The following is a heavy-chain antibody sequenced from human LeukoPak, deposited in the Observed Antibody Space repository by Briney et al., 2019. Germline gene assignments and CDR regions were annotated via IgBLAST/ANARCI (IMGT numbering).Heavy chain of an antibody. D-gene: IGHD6-19*01. CDR1: GGSISSGGYY. CDR2: IYHSGST. J-gene: IGHJ3*02. V-gene: IGHV4-30-2*01. Sequence: PSQTLSLTCTVSGGSISSGGYYWSWIRQPPGKGLEWIGYIYHSGSTYYNPSLKSRVTISVDRSKNQFSLKLSSVTAADTAVYYCARASEYRLVEGAFDIWGQGTMVTVSS. CDR3: ARASEYRLVEGAFDI.